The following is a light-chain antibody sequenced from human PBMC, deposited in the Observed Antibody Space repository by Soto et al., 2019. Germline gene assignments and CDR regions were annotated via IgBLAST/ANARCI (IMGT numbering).Light chain of an antibody. CDR3: YTFAGGSTYL. CDR2: EDI. V-gene: IGLV2-23*01. CDR1: SSDVGSYSL. Sequence: QSALTQPASVSGSPGQSITISCTGTSSDVGSYSLLSWYQHHPGEAPKLIIYEDIKGPSGVSNRFSGSKSGNTASLRISGLQAVDEADYYCYTFAGGSTYLFGTGTKVTVL. J-gene: IGLJ1*01.